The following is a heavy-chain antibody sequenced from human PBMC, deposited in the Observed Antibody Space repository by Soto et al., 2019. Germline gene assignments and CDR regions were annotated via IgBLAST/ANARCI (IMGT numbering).Heavy chain of an antibody. Sequence: GASVKVSCKASGGTFSSYTISWVRQAPGQGLEWMGGIIPIFGTANYAQKFQGRVTITADESTSTAYMELSSLRSEDTDVYYCARVSGYILDYWGQGTLVNVSS. V-gene: IGHV1-69*13. J-gene: IGHJ4*02. D-gene: IGHD5-18*01. CDR1: GGTFSSYT. CDR2: IIPIFGTA. CDR3: ARVSGYILDY.